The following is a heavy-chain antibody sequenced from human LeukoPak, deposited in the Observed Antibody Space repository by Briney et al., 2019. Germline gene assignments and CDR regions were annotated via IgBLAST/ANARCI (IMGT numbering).Heavy chain of an antibody. CDR1: GFTFSSYA. D-gene: IGHD1-26*01. Sequence: PGGSLRLSCAASGFTFSSYAMSWVRQAPGKGLEWVSGISGSGDSTYYADSVKGRFTISRDNSKNTLYLQMNSLRAADTAVYYCAKDRDSGSHNWFDPWGQGTLVTVSS. V-gene: IGHV3-23*01. J-gene: IGHJ5*02. CDR3: AKDRDSGSHNWFDP. CDR2: ISGSGDST.